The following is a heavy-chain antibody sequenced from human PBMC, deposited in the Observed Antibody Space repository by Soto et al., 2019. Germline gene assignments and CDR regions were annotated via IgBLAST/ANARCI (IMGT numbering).Heavy chain of an antibody. Sequence: GGSLRLSCAASGFTFGSYGMHWVRQAPGKGLEWVAVIWYDGSTEYYAASVMGRFTISRDNSKNTLYLQMNSLRDEDTAVYYCASRGPWGQGTLVTVSS. CDR1: GFTFGSYG. CDR3: ASRGP. J-gene: IGHJ5*02. V-gene: IGHV3-33*01. CDR2: IWYDGSTE.